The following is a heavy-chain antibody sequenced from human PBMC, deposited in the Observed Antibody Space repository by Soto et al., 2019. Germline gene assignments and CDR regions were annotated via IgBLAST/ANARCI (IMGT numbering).Heavy chain of an antibody. CDR2: IMFDGTEK. CDR1: EFTFSNFW. D-gene: IGHD3-16*02. CDR3: ARKVILDY. J-gene: IGHJ4*02. Sequence: EVHLVESGGGLVQPGGSLRLSCVASEFTFSNFWMSWVRQAPGKGLEWVANIMFDGTEKNYVDSVKGRFTISRDNAKNSLYLQTNSLTAEDTAIYYCARKVILDYWGQGTLVTVSS. V-gene: IGHV3-7*01.